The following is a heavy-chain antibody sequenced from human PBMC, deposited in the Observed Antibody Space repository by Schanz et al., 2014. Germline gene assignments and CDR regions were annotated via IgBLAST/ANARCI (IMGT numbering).Heavy chain of an antibody. CDR3: ARDLISSGWYG. Sequence: EVRLVESGGGLVKPGGSLRLSCAASGFTFSSYSMSWVRQAPGKGLEWVSHISGSSIHKNYADSVKGRFSISRDNGETSVYLQINSLRVEDTAVYYCARDLISSGWYGWGQGTLVTVSS. J-gene: IGHJ4*02. D-gene: IGHD6-19*01. CDR1: GFTFSSYS. V-gene: IGHV3-21*05. CDR2: ISGSSIHK.